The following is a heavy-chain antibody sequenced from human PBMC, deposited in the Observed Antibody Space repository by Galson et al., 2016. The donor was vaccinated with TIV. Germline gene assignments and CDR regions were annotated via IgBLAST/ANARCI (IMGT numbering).Heavy chain of an antibody. CDR1: GDALSSDNYY. CDR3: AREGAVRRPSNGFDI. V-gene: IGHV4-61*10. J-gene: IGHJ3*02. Sequence: SETLSLPCTVSGDALSSDNYYWSWVRQPAGKGLEWIGRVYAGGSTIYNPSLMSRLTISVDTSKNQLSLKLTSVTAADTAIYYCAREGAVRRPSNGFDIWGQGTMVTISS. D-gene: IGHD1-1*01. CDR2: VYAGGST.